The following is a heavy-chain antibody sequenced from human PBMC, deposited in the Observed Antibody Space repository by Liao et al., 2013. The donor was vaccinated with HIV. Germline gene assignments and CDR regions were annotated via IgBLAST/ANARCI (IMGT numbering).Heavy chain of an antibody. D-gene: IGHD4-11*01. J-gene: IGHJ4*02. V-gene: IGHV4-30-4*01. Sequence: QVQLQESGPGLVRPSQTLSLSCTASGGSINSGPYYWNWIRLAPREGAWSGLGKVNHSGSTNYNPSLKSRVTISVDTSKKQFSLKLRSVTAADTAVYYCARERGTGTLEYWGLGTLVTVSS. CDR2: VNHSGST. CDR3: ARERGTGTLEY. CDR1: GGSINSGPYY.